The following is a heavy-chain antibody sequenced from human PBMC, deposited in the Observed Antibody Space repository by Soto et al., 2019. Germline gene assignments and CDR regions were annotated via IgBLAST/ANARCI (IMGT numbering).Heavy chain of an antibody. CDR2: TXRDASXT. CDR1: AFTFRDYW. J-gene: IGHJ6*03. V-gene: IGHV3-74*01. CDR3: ARGAINNYYEDV. Sequence: XGSLXLSCAASAFTFRDYWMHWVRQAPGKGPERLSPTXRDASXTDYADYVKVXXTISRDSXXTTRYYEMNCLRVKDTAAYYCARGAINNYYEDVCGRETTCTAAS.